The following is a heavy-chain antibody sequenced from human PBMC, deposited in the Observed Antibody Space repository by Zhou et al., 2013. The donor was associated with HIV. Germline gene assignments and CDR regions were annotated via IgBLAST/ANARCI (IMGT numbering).Heavy chain of an antibody. Sequence: VQLQESGPGLVKPSETLSLTCTVSGGFISSYYWSWIRQPPGKGLEWIGNIYSSGSTNYNPSLKSRITISLDTSKNQFSLKLRSVTAADTAVYFCARTIRGYNYGLAMDVWGQGTTVTVSS. CDR2: IYSSGST. V-gene: IGHV4-4*09. D-gene: IGHD5-18*01. J-gene: IGHJ6*02. CDR1: GGFISSYY. CDR3: ARTIRGYNYGLAMDV.